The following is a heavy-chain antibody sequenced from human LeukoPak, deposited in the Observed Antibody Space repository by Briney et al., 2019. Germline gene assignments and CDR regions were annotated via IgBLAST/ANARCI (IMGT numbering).Heavy chain of an antibody. CDR1: GYSISSGYY. J-gene: IGHJ5*02. Sequence: SETLSLTCTVSGYSISSGYYWGWIRQPPGKGLEWIGSIYHSGSTYYNPSLKSRVITSVDTSKNQSSLKLSSVTAADTAVYYCARDRVTVGATPWFDPWGQGTLVTVSS. CDR3: ARDRVTVGATPWFDP. CDR2: IYHSGST. D-gene: IGHD1-26*01. V-gene: IGHV4-38-2*02.